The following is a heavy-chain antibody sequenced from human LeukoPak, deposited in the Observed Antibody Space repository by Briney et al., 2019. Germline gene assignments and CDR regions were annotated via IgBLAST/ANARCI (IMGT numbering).Heavy chain of an antibody. D-gene: IGHD3-9*01. J-gene: IGHJ5*02. V-gene: IGHV1-18*04. Sequence: ASVKVSCKASGYTFTSYGISWVRQAPGQGLEWMGWISAYNGNTNYAQKLQGRVTTTTDTSTSTAYMELRSLRSDDTAVYYCARAREELTGYYLGDWFDPWGQGTLVTVSS. CDR1: GYTFTSYG. CDR2: ISAYNGNT. CDR3: ARAREELTGYYLGDWFDP.